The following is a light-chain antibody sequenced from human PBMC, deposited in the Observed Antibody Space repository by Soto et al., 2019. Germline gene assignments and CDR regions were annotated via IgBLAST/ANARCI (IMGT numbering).Light chain of an antibody. CDR2: ATS. CDR3: HQFGYSPRT. CDR1: QTVNSDY. Sequence: PGETATLSCRASQTVNSDYLAWFQQRPGQAPRLLIFATSRRATDIPDRFSGSGSGTDFTLAIRRLEPEDFAVYYCHQFGYSPRTFGQGTKVDIK. V-gene: IGKV3-20*01. J-gene: IGKJ1*01.